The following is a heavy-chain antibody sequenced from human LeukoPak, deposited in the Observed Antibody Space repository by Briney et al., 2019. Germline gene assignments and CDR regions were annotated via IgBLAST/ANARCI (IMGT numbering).Heavy chain of an antibody. CDR2: IGYTGDT. Sequence: SETLSLTCTVSGGSISSSSYYWGWIRQHPGKGLDWIGYIGYTGDTYYNPSLRSRVTISLDTSKTQFSLRLSSVTAADTAVYYCAREIFGVAFYYFDYWGQGTLVTVSS. V-gene: IGHV4-31*03. CDR3: AREIFGVAFYYFDY. D-gene: IGHD3-3*01. CDR1: GGSISSSSYY. J-gene: IGHJ4*02.